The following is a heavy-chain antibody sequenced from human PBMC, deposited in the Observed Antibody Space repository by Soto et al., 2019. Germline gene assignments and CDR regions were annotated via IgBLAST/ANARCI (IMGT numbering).Heavy chain of an antibody. CDR3: AKKVGGSYPFDY. CDR1: GFTFSTYA. V-gene: IGHV3-23*01. J-gene: IGHJ4*02. D-gene: IGHD1-26*01. CDR2: ISGGGGST. Sequence: EVQLLESGGGLVQPGGSPRLSCAASGFTFSTYAMIWVRQAPGKGLEWVSAISGGGGSTYYADSVKGRFTISRDNSKNTLYLQMNSLRAEDTAIYYCAKKVGGSYPFDYWGQGTLVTVSS.